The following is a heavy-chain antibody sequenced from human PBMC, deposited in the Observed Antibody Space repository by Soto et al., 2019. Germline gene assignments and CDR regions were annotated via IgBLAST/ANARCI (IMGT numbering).Heavy chain of an antibody. D-gene: IGHD2-2*01. Sequence: ASVKVSCKASGYTFTSYYMHWVRQAPGQGLEWMGIINPSGGSTSYAQKFQGRVTMTRDTSTSTVYMELSSLRSEDTAVYYCASSTSEADAFDIWGQGTMVTVSS. V-gene: IGHV1-46*01. CDR3: ASSTSEADAFDI. CDR2: INPSGGST. CDR1: GYTFTSYY. J-gene: IGHJ3*02.